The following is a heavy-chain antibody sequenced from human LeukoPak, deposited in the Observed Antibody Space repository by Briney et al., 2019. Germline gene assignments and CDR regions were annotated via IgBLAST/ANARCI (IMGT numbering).Heavy chain of an antibody. CDR3: ARVIAAALGY. D-gene: IGHD6-13*01. CDR2: INPHSGGT. V-gene: IGHV1-2*02. CDR1: GYTFNAYY. J-gene: IGHJ4*02. Sequence: ASVKVSCKASGYTFNAYYIHWVRQAPGQGLEWMGWINPHSGGTNSTQKFQDRVTMTRDTSISTVYMELSRLRSDDTAVYYCARVIAAALGYWGQGTLVTVSS.